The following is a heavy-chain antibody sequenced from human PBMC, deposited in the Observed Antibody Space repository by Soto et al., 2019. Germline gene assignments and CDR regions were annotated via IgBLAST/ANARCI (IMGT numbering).Heavy chain of an antibody. Sequence: GGSLRLSCAASGFPFSSIDMSWVRQAPGKGLEWVSTILDTGTTVFYADSVKGRFTVSRDNSNNTLYVQMNNLRADDTAVYYCVKNSGWFNTWGQGALVTVSS. V-gene: IGHV3-23*01. CDR1: GFPFSSID. D-gene: IGHD3-10*01. J-gene: IGHJ5*02. CDR2: ILDTGTTV. CDR3: VKNSGWFNT.